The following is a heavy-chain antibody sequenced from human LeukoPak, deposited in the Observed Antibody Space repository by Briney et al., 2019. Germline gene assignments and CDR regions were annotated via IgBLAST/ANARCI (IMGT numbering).Heavy chain of an antibody. J-gene: IGHJ4*02. CDR1: GFTFSSYG. CDR2: ISYDGSNK. Sequence: GGPLRLSCAASGFTFSSYGMHWVRQAPGKGLEWVAVISYDGSNKYYADSVKGRFTISRDNSKNTLYLQMNSLRAEDTAVYYCAKDHGGSSWCFDYWGQGTLVTVSS. CDR3: AKDHGGSSWCFDY. V-gene: IGHV3-30*18. D-gene: IGHD6-13*01.